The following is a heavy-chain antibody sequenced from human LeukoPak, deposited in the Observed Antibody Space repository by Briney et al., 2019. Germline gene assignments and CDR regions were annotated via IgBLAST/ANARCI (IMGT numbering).Heavy chain of an antibody. CDR1: GYTFTAYY. V-gene: IGHV1-2*02. J-gene: IGHJ4*02. CDR3: ARDPATSYYLDS. Sequence: ASVKVSCKASGYTFTAYYLNWVRQAPGQGFEWMGWIDPKTGGTKIAQKFQGRVTMTRDTSMSTVYMELYSLRSDDTAVYSCARDPATSYYLDSWGQGTLVTVSS. CDR2: IDPKTGGT.